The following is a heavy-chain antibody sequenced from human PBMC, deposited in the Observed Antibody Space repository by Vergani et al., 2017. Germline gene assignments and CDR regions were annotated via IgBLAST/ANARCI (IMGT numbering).Heavy chain of an antibody. V-gene: IGHV3-7*01. CDR3: ASRPFFGEEKPFDY. CDR2: ISPDGSAT. CDR1: GFSLSRFW. D-gene: IGHD3-3*01. J-gene: IGHJ4*02. Sequence: EVQLVESGGGLVQPGGSLRLSCAASGFSLSRFWMSWVRQAPEKGLEWVAHISPDGSATSYVDSVKGRFSISRDNSKRTVNLQMNSLRVEDTAVYYCASRPFFGEEKPFDYWGQGTLVTVSS.